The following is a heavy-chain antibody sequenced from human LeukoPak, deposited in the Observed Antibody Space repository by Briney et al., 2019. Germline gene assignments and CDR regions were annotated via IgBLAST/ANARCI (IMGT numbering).Heavy chain of an antibody. D-gene: IGHD6-6*01. CDR2: IYTSGTT. CDR1: GGSVRRGNY. V-gene: IGHV4-61*02. J-gene: IGHJ6*03. Sequence: KPSETLSLTCTVSGGSVRRGNYWTWIRQPAGSGLEWIGRIYTSGTTDYNPSLRTRVTISVDASRNQFSLNLSSVTAADTAVYYCARWSGSVTARNYYYYMDVWGEGTTVTVSS. CDR3: ARWSGSVTARNYYYYMDV.